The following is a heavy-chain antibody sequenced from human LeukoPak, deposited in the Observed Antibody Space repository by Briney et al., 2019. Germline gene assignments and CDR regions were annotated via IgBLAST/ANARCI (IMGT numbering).Heavy chain of an antibody. CDR3: AREWYYYDSSGCFDY. Sequence: GRSLRLSCAASGFTFSSYAMHWVRQAPGKGLEWVAVISYDGSNKYYADSVKGRFTISRDNSKNTLYLQMNSLRAEDTAVYYCAREWYYYDSSGCFDYWGQGTLVTVSS. D-gene: IGHD3-22*01. CDR1: GFTFSSYA. V-gene: IGHV3-30*01. J-gene: IGHJ4*02. CDR2: ISYDGSNK.